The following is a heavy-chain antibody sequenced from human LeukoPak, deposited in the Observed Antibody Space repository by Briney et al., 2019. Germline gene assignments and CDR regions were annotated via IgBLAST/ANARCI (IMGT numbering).Heavy chain of an antibody. J-gene: IGHJ4*02. CDR1: GGSFSGYY. CDR3: ARDPVGYCSGGSCSSGYYFDY. Sequence: SETLSLTCAVYGGSFSGYYWSWIRQPPGKGLEWTGEINHSGSTNYNPSLKSRVTISVDTSKNQFPLKLSSVTAADTAVYYCARDPVGYCSGGSCSSGYYFDYWGQGTLVTVSS. CDR2: INHSGST. V-gene: IGHV4-34*01. D-gene: IGHD2-15*01.